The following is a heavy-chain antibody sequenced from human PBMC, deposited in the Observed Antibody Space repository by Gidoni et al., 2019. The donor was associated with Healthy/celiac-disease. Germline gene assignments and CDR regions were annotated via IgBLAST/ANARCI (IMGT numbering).Heavy chain of an antibody. D-gene: IGHD3-22*01. CDR1: GCPVSSKY. V-gene: IGHV3-66*02. CDR2: IYSGGST. J-gene: IGHJ3*01. Sequence: EVQLVEAGGGLVQTGGSLSLSCAASGCPVSSKYLRWVRQAPGKGLELVSVIYSGGSTYYADAVNSRFTIASDNSKNTLYLQLNSLRAEDTAVSYCARNDYDSIVCFYAFDLWGQGTMVTVSS. CDR3: ARNDYDSIVCFYAFDL.